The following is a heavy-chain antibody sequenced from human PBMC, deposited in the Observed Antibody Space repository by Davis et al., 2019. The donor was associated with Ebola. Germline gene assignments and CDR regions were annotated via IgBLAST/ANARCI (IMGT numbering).Heavy chain of an antibody. CDR2: ISTNGETT. D-gene: IGHD2-15*01. V-gene: IGHV3-64D*06. J-gene: IGHJ4*02. Sequence: GESLKISCSASGFTFSSYAMHWVRQAPGKGLESVARISTNGETTYYADSVKGRFTISRDNSKDTLYLQMRNLRIDDTAVYYCVKDRFTVVVVHGGFDYWGQGALVTASS. CDR3: VKDRFTVVVVHGGFDY. CDR1: GFTFSSYA.